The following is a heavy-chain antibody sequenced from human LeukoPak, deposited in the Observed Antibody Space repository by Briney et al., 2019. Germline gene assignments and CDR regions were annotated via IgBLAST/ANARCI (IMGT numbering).Heavy chain of an antibody. J-gene: IGHJ4*02. D-gene: IGHD2-2*01. CDR2: IYYSGST. CDR3: AREGGYCSSTSCLDLFDY. Sequence: SETLSLTCTVSGGSISSYYWSWIRQAPGKGLEWIRYIYYSGSTNYNPSLKSRVTISVDTSKNQFSLKLSSVTAADTAVYYCAREGGYCSSTSCLDLFDYWGQGTLVTVSS. V-gene: IGHV4-59*01. CDR1: GGSISSYY.